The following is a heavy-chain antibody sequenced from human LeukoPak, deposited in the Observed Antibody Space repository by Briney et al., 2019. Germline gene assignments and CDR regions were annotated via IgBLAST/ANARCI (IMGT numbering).Heavy chain of an antibody. Sequence: EASVKVSCKASGYTFTGYYMHWVRQAPGQGLEWMGWINPNSGGTNYAQKFQGRVTMTRDTSISTAYMELSRLRSDDTAVYYCARDLWTMVVSNWFDPWGQGTLVTVSS. J-gene: IGHJ5*02. CDR1: GYTFTGYY. D-gene: IGHD4-23*01. V-gene: IGHV1-2*02. CDR2: INPNSGGT. CDR3: ARDLWTMVVSNWFDP.